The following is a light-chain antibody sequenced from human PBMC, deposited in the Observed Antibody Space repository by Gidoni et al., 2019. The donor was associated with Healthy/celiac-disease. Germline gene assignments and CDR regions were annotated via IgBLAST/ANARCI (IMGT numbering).Light chain of an antibody. V-gene: IGKV3-20*01. Sequence: EIVLTQSPGTLSLSPGERATLSCRASQSVSSSYLAWYQQKPGQAPRLLIYGASSRATGIPDRFSGSGSRTDFTLTISRLEPEDFAVYYCQQYGSSPPYTFXXXTKLEIK. CDR2: GAS. CDR3: QQYGSSPPYT. J-gene: IGKJ2*01. CDR1: QSVSSSY.